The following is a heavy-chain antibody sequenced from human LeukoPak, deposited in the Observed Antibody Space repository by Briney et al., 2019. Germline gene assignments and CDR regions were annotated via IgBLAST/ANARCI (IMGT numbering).Heavy chain of an antibody. D-gene: IGHD3-10*01. V-gene: IGHV4-34*01. CDR1: GGSFSGYY. CDR2: INHSGST. CDR3: ARGRDYYGSGAHYYMDV. J-gene: IGHJ6*03. Sequence: SETLSLTCAVYGGSFSGYYWSWIRQPPGKGPEWIGEINHSGSTNYNPSLKSRVTISVDTSKNQFSLKLSSVTAADTAVYYCARGRDYYGSGAHYYMDVWGKGTTVTVSS.